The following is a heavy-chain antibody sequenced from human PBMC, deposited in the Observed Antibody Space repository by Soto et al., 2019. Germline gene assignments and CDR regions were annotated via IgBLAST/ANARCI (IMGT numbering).Heavy chain of an antibody. Sequence: QVQLVQSGAEVKKPGASVKVSCKASGYTFTSYGISWVRQAPGQGLEWMGWISAYNGNTNYARKIQGRVTMTTDTSTSTAYKELRSLRSDDTAVDYCARGPSLNYYYCGMDDWGQGTPVTVSS. CDR3: ARGPSLNYYYCGMDD. V-gene: IGHV1-18*04. D-gene: IGHD3-16*01. J-gene: IGHJ6*02. CDR1: GYTFTSYG. CDR2: ISAYNGNT.